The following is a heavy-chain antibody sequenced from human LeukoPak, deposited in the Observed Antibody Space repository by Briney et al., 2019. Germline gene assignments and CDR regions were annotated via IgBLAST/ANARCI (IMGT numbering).Heavy chain of an antibody. D-gene: IGHD2-2*01. CDR2: ISSSSSYI. Sequence: PGGSLILSCAASGFTFSSFSMNRVRQAPGKGLEWVSSISSSSSYIYYADSVEGRFTISRDNAKNSLYLQMNSLRAEDTAVYYCARIFRGPPAGPVDYWGQGTLVTVSS. CDR1: GFTFSSFS. J-gene: IGHJ4*02. CDR3: ARIFRGPPAGPVDY. V-gene: IGHV3-21*01.